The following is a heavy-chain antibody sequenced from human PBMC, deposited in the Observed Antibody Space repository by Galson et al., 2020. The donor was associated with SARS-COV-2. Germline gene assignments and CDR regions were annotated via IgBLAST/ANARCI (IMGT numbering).Heavy chain of an antibody. D-gene: IGHD3-10*01. CDR1: GFTFSSYR. Sequence: GESLKISCAASGFTFSSYRMNWVRQAPGKGLEWISYISSSGYSIYYADSVKGRFTVSRDNADNSLYLQMNSLRDEDTAVYYCARVPTGSLSTGEWQVETVGYFDHWGQGALVTVSS. CDR3: ARVPTGSLSTGEWQVETVGYFDH. CDR2: ISSSGYSI. J-gene: IGHJ4*02. V-gene: IGHV3-48*02.